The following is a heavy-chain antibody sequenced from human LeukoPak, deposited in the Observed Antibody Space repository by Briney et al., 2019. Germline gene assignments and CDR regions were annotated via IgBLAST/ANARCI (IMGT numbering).Heavy chain of an antibody. CDR1: GGSISTYY. CDR2: IHYSGST. CDR3: ARRRPDHWYFDL. J-gene: IGHJ2*01. Sequence: SETLSLTCTVSGGSISTYYWSWIRQPPGKGLEWIGYIHYSGSTNSNPSLKSRVTISVDTSKNQFSLKLSSVTAADTAVYYCARRRPDHWYFDLWGRGTLVTVSS. V-gene: IGHV4-59*08.